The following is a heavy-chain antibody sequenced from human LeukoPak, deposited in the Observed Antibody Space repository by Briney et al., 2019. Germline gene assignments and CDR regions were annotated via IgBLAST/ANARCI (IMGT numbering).Heavy chain of an antibody. CDR1: GFTFSSNS. Sequence: GGSLRLSCAASGFTFSSNSMNWVRQAPGKGLEWVSGISWNSGSIGYADSVKGRFTISRDNAKNSLYLQMNSLRAEDTALYYCAKDIRGAYGNAFDIWGQGTMVTVSS. V-gene: IGHV3-9*01. CDR3: AKDIRGAYGNAFDI. D-gene: IGHD4-17*01. J-gene: IGHJ3*02. CDR2: ISWNSGSI.